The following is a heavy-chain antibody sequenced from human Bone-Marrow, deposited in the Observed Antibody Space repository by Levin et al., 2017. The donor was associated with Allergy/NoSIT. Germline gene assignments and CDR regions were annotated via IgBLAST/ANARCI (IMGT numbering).Heavy chain of an antibody. J-gene: IGHJ4*02. V-gene: IGHV3-23*01. CDR3: TITVSGIDY. CDR1: VFSFSSYG. D-gene: IGHD5-24*01. Sequence: PGGSLRLSCAASVFSFSSYGMAWVRQAPGQGLEWVSAITGSGDSTFYADSVKGRFTISRDNSKNTLYLQLNSLRVEDTAIYYCTITVSGIDYWGQGTLVTVSS. CDR2: ITGSGDST.